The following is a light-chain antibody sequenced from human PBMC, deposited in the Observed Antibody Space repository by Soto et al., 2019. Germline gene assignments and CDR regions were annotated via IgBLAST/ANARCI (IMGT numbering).Light chain of an antibody. Sequence: DITMTQSPSTVSASVGDAVTITCRASQSISTWLAWYQQKPGKAPNLLIYDASTLESGGPSGFSGSGSGTDFSLTISSLQPDDSATYYCQQYNSYPYTFGQGTKLEIK. CDR3: QQYNSYPYT. J-gene: IGKJ2*01. V-gene: IGKV1-5*01. CDR2: DAS. CDR1: QSISTW.